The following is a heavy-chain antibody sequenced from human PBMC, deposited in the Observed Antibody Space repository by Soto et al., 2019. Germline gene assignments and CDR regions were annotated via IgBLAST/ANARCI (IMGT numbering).Heavy chain of an antibody. CDR3: AKAQGDGDYDPWSFSPIDY. Sequence: EVQLVESGGGLVQPGRSLRLSCAASGFTFDDYAMHWVRQAPGKGLEWVSGISWNSGSIGYADSVKGRFTISRDNAKNSLYLQMNSLRAEDTALYYCAKAQGDGDYDPWSFSPIDYWGQGTLVTVSS. V-gene: IGHV3-9*01. CDR1: GFTFDDYA. D-gene: IGHD4-17*01. CDR2: ISWNSGSI. J-gene: IGHJ4*02.